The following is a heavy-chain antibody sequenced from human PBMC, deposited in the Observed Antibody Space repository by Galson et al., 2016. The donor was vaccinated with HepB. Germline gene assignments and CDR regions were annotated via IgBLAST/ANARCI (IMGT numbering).Heavy chain of an antibody. V-gene: IGHV3-30*04. CDR2: ISFDGTKI. CDR3: AREASYVNVLDH. J-gene: IGHJ4*02. CDR1: GFPFSGYP. Sequence: SLRLSCAASGFPFSGYPIHWVRQAPGKGLDWVARISFDGTKINYADSVKGRFTLSRDNSKNTVSLQMNSLRVDDTAVFYCAREASYVNVLDHWGQGTLVTVSS. D-gene: IGHD5-18*01.